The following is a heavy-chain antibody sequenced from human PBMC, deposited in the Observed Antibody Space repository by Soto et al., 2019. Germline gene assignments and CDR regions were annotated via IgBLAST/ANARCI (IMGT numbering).Heavy chain of an antibody. CDR3: ARAGVMATIPGNEEFEYYFDY. CDR1: GGSVSSGSYY. V-gene: IGHV4-61*01. Sequence: GPGPGLSSETLSLTCTVSGGSVSSGSYYWSWIRQPPGKGLEWIGYIYYSGSTNYNPSLKSRVTISVDTSKNQFSLKLSSVTAADTAVYYCARAGVMATIPGNEEFEYYFDYWGQGTLVTVSS. D-gene: IGHD2-21*01. J-gene: IGHJ4*02. CDR2: IYYSGST.